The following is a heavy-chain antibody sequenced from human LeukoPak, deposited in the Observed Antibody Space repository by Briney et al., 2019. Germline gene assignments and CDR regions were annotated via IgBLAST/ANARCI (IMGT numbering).Heavy chain of an antibody. CDR3: ARDLLDYYYMDV. Sequence: ASVRVSCKASGYSFFLYGISWVRQAPGQGLEWMGWMNTNTGNPTYAQGFTGRFVFSLDTSVSTAYLQISSLKAEDTAVYYCARDLLDYYYMDVWGKGTTVTVSS. CDR1: GYSFFLYG. V-gene: IGHV7-4-1*02. CDR2: MNTNTGNP. J-gene: IGHJ6*03.